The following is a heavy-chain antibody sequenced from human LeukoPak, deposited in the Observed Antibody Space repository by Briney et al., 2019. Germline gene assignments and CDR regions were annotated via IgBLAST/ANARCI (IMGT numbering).Heavy chain of an antibody. V-gene: IGHV3-7*01. CDR3: ARGGGTGDHYYYYYMDV. D-gene: IGHD7-27*01. CDR1: GFTFSSYW. CDR2: IKQDGSEK. J-gene: IGHJ6*03. Sequence: GGSLRLSCAASGFTFSSYWMSWVRQAPGKGLEWVANIKQDGSEKYYVDSVKGRFTISRDNAKNSLYLQMNSLRAEDTAVYYCARGGGTGDHYYYYYMDVWAKGPRSPSP.